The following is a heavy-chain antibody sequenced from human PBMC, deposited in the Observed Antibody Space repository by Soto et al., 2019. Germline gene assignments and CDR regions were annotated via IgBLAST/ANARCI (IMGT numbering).Heavy chain of an antibody. Sequence: QVQLVESGGAVVQPGRSLRLSCAASGFTFRSYAMHGVGKAPGKGLEWVAVISYDGSNKYYADSVKGRFTISRDNSKNTLYLQMNSLRAEDTAVYYCARGFSTYSSSSVDYWGQGTLVTVSS. CDR1: GFTFRSYA. CDR2: ISYDGSNK. J-gene: IGHJ4*02. D-gene: IGHD6-6*01. V-gene: IGHV3-30-3*01. CDR3: ARGFSTYSSSSVDY.